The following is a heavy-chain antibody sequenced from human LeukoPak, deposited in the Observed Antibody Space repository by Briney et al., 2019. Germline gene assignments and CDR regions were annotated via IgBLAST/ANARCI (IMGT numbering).Heavy chain of an antibody. V-gene: IGHV3-23*01. CDR2: ISGSGGST. J-gene: IGHJ6*03. D-gene: IGHD3-10*01. Sequence: RGSLRLSCAASGFTSSSYAMRWVRPAPGEGLERVSAISGSGGSTYSADSARGRFTIPRDNSKNTLYLQMNSLRAEDTAVDYCAKVVRGLRPYYYYYMDVWGKGTTVTVSS. CDR3: AKVVRGLRPYYYYYMDV. CDR1: GFTSSSYA.